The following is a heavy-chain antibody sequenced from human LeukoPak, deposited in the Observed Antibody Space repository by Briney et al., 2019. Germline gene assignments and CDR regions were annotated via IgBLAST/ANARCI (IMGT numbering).Heavy chain of an antibody. CDR2: IFSNGDT. J-gene: IGHJ4*02. CDR3: TRDQMNY. D-gene: IGHD5-24*01. V-gene: IGHV3-53*01. CDR1: EFTVSRNY. Sequence: PGGSLRLSCTASEFTVSRNYMLWVRQAPGKGLEWVSLIFSNGDTHYADSVKGRFTISRDTSKYTVSLQMNSLRVEDTAMYYCTRDQMNYWGQGTLVTVSS.